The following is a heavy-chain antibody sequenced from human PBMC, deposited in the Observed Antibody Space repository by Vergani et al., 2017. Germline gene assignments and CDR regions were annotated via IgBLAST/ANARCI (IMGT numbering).Heavy chain of an antibody. CDR1: GYTFTSYA. CDR3: ARGAAESYFDY. Sequence: QVQLVQSGAEVKKPGASVKVSCKASGYTFTSYAMHWVRQAPGQRLEWMGWINAGNGNTKYSQQFQGRVTITRDTSASTAYMELSSLRSEDTAVYYCARGAAESYFDYWGQGTLVTVSS. D-gene: IGHD5-24*01. V-gene: IGHV1-3*01. J-gene: IGHJ4*02. CDR2: INAGNGNT.